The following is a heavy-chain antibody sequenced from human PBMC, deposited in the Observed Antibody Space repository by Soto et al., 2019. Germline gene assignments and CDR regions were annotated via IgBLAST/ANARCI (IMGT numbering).Heavy chain of an antibody. V-gene: IGHV3-23*01. CDR1: GFTFSSYA. Sequence: GGSLRLSCTASGFTFSSYALSWVRQAPRKGLEWVSAMSGSSGSTYYADSVKGRFTISRDNSKNTLYLQMNSLRAEDTAVYYCAMSYFMITVGGVIVNYFDYLRQGTLVT. J-gene: IGHJ4*02. CDR3: AMSYFMITVGGVIVNYFDY. D-gene: IGHD3-16*02. CDR2: MSGSSGST.